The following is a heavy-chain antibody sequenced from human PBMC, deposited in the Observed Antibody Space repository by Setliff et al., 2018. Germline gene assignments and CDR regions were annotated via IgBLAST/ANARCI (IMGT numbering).Heavy chain of an antibody. J-gene: IGHJ4*02. CDR2: IYYSGST. Sequence: SETLSLTCTVSGGSISSSSYYWGWIRQPPGKGLEWIGSIYYSGSTYYNPSLKSRVTISVDTSKNQFSLKLSSVTAADTAVYYCARGGSLLWFGELLPFDYWGQGTLVTVS. V-gene: IGHV4-39*07. CDR1: GGSISSSSYY. CDR3: ARGGSLLWFGELLPFDY. D-gene: IGHD3-10*01.